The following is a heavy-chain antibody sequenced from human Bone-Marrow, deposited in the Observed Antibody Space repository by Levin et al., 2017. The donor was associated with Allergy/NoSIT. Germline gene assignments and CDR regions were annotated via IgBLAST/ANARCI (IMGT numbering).Heavy chain of an antibody. CDR3: ATSDRGSGWYGKFDY. CDR2: IYPDDSDT. J-gene: IGHJ4*02. CDR1: GFSFTSYW. Sequence: PVASVKVSCKGSGFSFTSYWIGWVRQMPGKGLEWMGIIYPDDSDTRYSPSFQGQVTISADKSISTAYLQWSSLKASDTAMYYCATSDRGSGWYGKFDYWGQGILVTVSS. V-gene: IGHV5-51*01. D-gene: IGHD6-19*01.